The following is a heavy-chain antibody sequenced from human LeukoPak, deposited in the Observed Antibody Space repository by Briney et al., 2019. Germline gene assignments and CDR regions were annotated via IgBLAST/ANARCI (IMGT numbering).Heavy chain of an antibody. CDR2: ISSSGSTI. V-gene: IGHV3-48*03. J-gene: IGHJ4*02. CDR1: GFTFSSYE. CDR3: ASSTCGGDCYPAY. D-gene: IGHD2-21*02. Sequence: GGSLRLSCAASGFTFSSYEMNWVRQAPGKGLEWVSYISSSGSTIYYADSVKGRFTISRDNAKNSLYLLMNSLRAEDTAVYYCASSTCGGDCYPAYWGQGTLVTVSS.